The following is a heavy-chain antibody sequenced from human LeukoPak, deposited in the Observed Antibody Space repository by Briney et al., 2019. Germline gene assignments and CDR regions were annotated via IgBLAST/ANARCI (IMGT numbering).Heavy chain of an antibody. CDR2: ISSNGDNT. CDR1: GFTFSTCV. Sequence: PGGSLRLSGSVSGFTFSTCVMHWVRQAPGKGLEYVSAISSNGDNTYYADSVRGRFTISRDNSKNTLYLQMSSLRADDTAVYYCVRGTGYWGQGTLVTVSS. J-gene: IGHJ4*02. V-gene: IGHV3-64D*06. CDR3: VRGTGY.